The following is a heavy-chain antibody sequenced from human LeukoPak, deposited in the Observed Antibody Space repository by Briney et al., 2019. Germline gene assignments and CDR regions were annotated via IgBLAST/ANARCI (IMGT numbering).Heavy chain of an antibody. Sequence: GGSLRLSCAASRFTFSVYAMYWVRQAPGKGLGWLAVLSYDGSNKYYADSVKGRFAVSRDNSNNTLYLQMNSLRAEDAATYYCARDAGAATYYYFYYMDLWGKGTTLTVSS. CDR3: ARDAGAATYYYFYYMDL. CDR2: LSYDGSNK. V-gene: IGHV3-30*01. D-gene: IGHD6-13*01. J-gene: IGHJ6*03. CDR1: RFTFSVYA.